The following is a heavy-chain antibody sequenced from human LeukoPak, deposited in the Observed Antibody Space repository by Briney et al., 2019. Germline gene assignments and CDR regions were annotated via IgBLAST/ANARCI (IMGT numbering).Heavy chain of an antibody. V-gene: IGHV1-8*02. CDR3: AREPFLRYFDWLYHLGTYWFDP. Sequence: ASVKVSCKASGYIFTGYYMHWVRQATGQGLEWMGWMNPNSGNTGYAQKFQGRVTMTRNTSISTAYMELSSLRSEDTAVYYCAREPFLRYFDWLYHLGTYWFDPWGQGTLVTVSS. CDR2: MNPNSGNT. J-gene: IGHJ5*02. CDR1: GYIFTGYY. D-gene: IGHD3-9*01.